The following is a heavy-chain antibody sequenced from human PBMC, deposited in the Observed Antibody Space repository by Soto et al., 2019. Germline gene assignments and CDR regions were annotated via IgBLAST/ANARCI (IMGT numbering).Heavy chain of an antibody. Sequence: SETLSLTCAVYGGSFSGYYWSWIRQPPGKGLEWIGEINHSGSTNYNPSLKSRVTISVDTSKNQFSLKLSSVTAADTAVYYCARSHIVPRLFMYPYDYWGQGTLVTVSS. D-gene: IGHD6-6*01. V-gene: IGHV4-34*01. CDR1: GGSFSGYY. CDR3: ARSHIVPRLFMYPYDY. J-gene: IGHJ4*02. CDR2: INHSGST.